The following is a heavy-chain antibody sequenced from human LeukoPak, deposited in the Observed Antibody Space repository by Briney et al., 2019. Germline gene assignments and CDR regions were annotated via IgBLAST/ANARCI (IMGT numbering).Heavy chain of an antibody. CDR2: IYSGGST. CDR1: GFTVSSNY. V-gene: IGHV3-66*01. Sequence: GGSLRLSCAASGFTVSSNYMSWVRQAPGKGLEWVSVIYSGGSTYYADSVKGRFTISRDNSKNALYLQMNSLRAEDTAVYYCARGVDVYYYFDYWGQGTLVTVSS. CDR3: ARGVDVYYYFDY. J-gene: IGHJ4*02. D-gene: IGHD3-16*01.